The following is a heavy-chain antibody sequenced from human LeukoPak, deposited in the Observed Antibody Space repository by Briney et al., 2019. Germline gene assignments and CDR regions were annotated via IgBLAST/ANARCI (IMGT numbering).Heavy chain of an antibody. V-gene: IGHV1-18*01. CDR2: ISAYNGNT. Sequence: ASVTVSCKASGYTFTSYGISWVRQAPGQGLEWMGWISAYNGNTNYAQKLQGRVTMTTDTSTSTAYMELRSLRSDDTAVYYCAKGPSLYYYGSGSPIGYYYGMDVWGQGTTVTVSS. CDR3: AKGPSLYYYGSGSPIGYYYGMDV. D-gene: IGHD3-10*01. J-gene: IGHJ6*02. CDR1: GYTFTSYG.